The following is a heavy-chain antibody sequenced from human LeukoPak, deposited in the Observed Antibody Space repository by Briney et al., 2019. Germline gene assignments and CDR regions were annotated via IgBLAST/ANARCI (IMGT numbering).Heavy chain of an antibody. V-gene: IGHV4-34*01. CDR2: INHSGST. CDR1: GVSFSGYY. J-gene: IGHJ4*02. CDR3: ARETVAGTYYFDY. Sequence: SETLSLTCAAYGVSFSGYYWSWIRQPPGKGLEWIGEINHSGSTNYNPSLKSRVTISVDTSKNQFSLKLSSVTAADTAVYYCARETVAGTYYFDYWGQGTLVTVSS. D-gene: IGHD6-19*01.